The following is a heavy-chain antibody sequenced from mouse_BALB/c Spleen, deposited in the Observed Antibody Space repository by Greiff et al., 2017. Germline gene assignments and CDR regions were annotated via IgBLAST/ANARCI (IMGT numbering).Heavy chain of an antibody. J-gene: IGHJ4*01. CDR3: ARDRDGYYGAMDY. V-gene: IGHV5-4*02. D-gene: IGHD2-3*01. CDR2: ISDGGSYT. CDR1: GFTFSDYY. Sequence: EVKLMESGGGLVKPGGSLKLSCAASGFTFSDYYMYWVRQTPEKRLEWVATISDGGSYTYYPDSVKGRFTISRDNAKNNLYLQMSSLKSEDTAMYYCARDRDGYYGAMDYWGQGTSVTVSS.